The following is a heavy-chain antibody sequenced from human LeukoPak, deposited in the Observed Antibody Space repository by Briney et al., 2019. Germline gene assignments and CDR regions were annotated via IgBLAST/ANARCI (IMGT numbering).Heavy chain of an antibody. CDR2: IRYDGSNK. CDR3: ARELTYYYDSSGYGLGY. D-gene: IGHD3-22*01. V-gene: IGHV3-30*02. CDR1: GFTFSSYG. Sequence: PGGSLRLSCAASGFTFSSYGMHWVRQAPGKGLEWVAFIRYDGSNKYYADSVKGRFTISRDNSKNTLYLQMNSLRAEDTAVYYCARELTYYYDSSGYGLGYWGQGTLVTVSS. J-gene: IGHJ4*02.